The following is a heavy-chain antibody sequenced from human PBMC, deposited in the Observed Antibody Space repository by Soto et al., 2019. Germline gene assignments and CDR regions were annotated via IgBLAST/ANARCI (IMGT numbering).Heavy chain of an antibody. V-gene: IGHV3-23*01. J-gene: IGHJ6*03. CDR1: GFTFNIYA. D-gene: IGHD3-3*01. CDR3: AKDRYLDFKGFMDV. CDR2: ISRYGDIT. Sequence: GGSLRLSCAASGFTFNIYAMTWVRQAPGKGLEWVSAISRYGDITYYADSVEGRFTISRDNSKNTLYLQMSSLRAEDTAVYYCAKDRYLDFKGFMDVWGKGTTVTVSS.